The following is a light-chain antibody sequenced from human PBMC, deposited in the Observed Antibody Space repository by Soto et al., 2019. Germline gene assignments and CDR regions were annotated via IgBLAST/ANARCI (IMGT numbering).Light chain of an antibody. Sequence: QSVLTQPASVSGSPGQSITISCTGTISDVGGYDYVSWYQQHPGKAPKLMIYEVTNRPSGVSNRFSGSKSDNTASLTISGLQAEDEADYYCSSSASSSVVFGGGTKVTVL. V-gene: IGLV2-14*01. CDR3: SSSASSSVV. J-gene: IGLJ2*01. CDR2: EVT. CDR1: ISDVGGYDY.